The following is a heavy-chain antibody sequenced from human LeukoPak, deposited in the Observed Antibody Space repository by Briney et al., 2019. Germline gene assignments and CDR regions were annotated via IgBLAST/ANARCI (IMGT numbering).Heavy chain of an antibody. CDR1: GASVGSAGYH. Sequence: NPSETLSLTCTVSGASVGSAGYHWSWIRQPPGGGLEWIGYIYYISNTNYNPSLKSRVTMSVDPSKNQFSLKLNSVTAADTAVYYCARTQSQSGSYHYYFGYWGQGTLVSVSS. D-gene: IGHD1-26*01. V-gene: IGHV4-61*08. CDR3: ARTQSQSGSYHYYFGY. J-gene: IGHJ4*02. CDR2: IYYISNT.